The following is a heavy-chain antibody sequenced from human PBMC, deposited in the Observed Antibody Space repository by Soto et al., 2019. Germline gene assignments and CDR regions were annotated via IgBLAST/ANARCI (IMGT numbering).Heavy chain of an antibody. Sequence: QITLKESGPTLVKPTQPLTLTCTFSGFSLSTSGVGVGWIRQPPGKALEWLALIYWDDDKRYSPSLKSRLTITKDTSKNQVVLTMTNMDPVDTATYYCAHRQDYSNYASFDYWGQGTLVTVSS. CDR2: IYWDDDK. CDR3: AHRQDYSNYASFDY. D-gene: IGHD4-4*01. J-gene: IGHJ4*02. CDR1: GFSLSTSGVG. V-gene: IGHV2-5*02.